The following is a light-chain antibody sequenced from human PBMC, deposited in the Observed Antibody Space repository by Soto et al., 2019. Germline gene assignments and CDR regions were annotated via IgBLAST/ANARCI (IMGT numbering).Light chain of an antibody. J-gene: IGLJ1*01. Sequence: QSVLTQPPSVSWAPGQRVTISCTGSSSNIGAGYDVHWYQQLPGTAPKLLIYGNSNRPSGVPDRFSGSKSGTSASLAITGLQAEDEADYYCQSYDSSLRYVFGTGTKVT. V-gene: IGLV1-40*01. CDR3: QSYDSSLRYV. CDR1: SSNIGAGYD. CDR2: GNS.